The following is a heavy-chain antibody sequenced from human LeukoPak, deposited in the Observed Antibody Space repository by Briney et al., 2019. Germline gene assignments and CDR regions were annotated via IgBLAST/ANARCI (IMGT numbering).Heavy chain of an antibody. CDR1: GFTFSSYA. CDR3: AKSGDYDFWSGYHPVDY. V-gene: IGHV3-23*01. J-gene: IGHJ4*02. D-gene: IGHD3-3*01. CDR2: ISGGGGST. Sequence: PGGSLRLSCAASGFTFSSYAMSWVRQAPGKGLEWVSAISGGGGSTYYADSVKGRFTISRDNSKNTLYLQMNSLRAEDTAVYHCAKSGDYDFWSGYHPVDYWGQGTLVTVSS.